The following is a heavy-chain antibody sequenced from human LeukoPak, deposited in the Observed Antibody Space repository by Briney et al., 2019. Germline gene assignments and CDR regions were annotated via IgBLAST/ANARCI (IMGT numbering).Heavy chain of an antibody. J-gene: IGHJ4*02. CDR2: ITNEGSKK. D-gene: IGHD1-1*01. CDR1: GFTFSSNG. Sequence: GGSLRPSCAASGFTFSSNGMHWVRQAPGKGLEWLALITNEGSKKFYADSVMGRFTISRDNSENTLSLQMKSLRAEDTALYFCARDYNWAIDYWGQGTLVTVSS. CDR3: ARDYNWAIDY. V-gene: IGHV3-30*03.